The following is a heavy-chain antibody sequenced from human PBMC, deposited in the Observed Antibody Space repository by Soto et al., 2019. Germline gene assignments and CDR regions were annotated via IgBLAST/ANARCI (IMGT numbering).Heavy chain of an antibody. D-gene: IGHD6-19*01. J-gene: IGHJ4*02. V-gene: IGHV1-69*01. CDR2: IIPIFGTA. CDR1: GGTFSSYA. CDR3: ARGDREVAGLFDY. Sequence: QVQLVQAGAEVKKPGSSVKVSCKASGGTFSSYAISWVRQAPGQGLEWMGGIIPIFGTANYAQKCQGSVTITADESTSPAYMELSSLGSEDTAVYYGARGDREVAGLFDYWGQGPLVTVSS.